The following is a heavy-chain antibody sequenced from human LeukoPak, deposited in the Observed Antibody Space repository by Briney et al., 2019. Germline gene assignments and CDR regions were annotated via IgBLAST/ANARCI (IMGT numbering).Heavy chain of an antibody. CDR2: IYTSGST. CDR1: GGSISSYY. J-gene: IGHJ3*02. D-gene: IGHD1-1*01. V-gene: IGHV4-4*07. Sequence: PSETLSLTCTVSGGSISSYYWSWIRQPPGKGLEWIGRIYTSGSTNYNPSLKSRVTISVDTSKNQFSLKLSSVTAADTAVYYCARLNWNLPWVAFDIWGQGTMVTVSS. CDR3: ARLNWNLPWVAFDI.